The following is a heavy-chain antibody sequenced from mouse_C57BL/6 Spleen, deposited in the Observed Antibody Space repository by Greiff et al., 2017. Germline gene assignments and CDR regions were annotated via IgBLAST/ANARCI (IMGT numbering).Heavy chain of an antibody. V-gene: IGHV1-85*01. D-gene: IGHD2-2*01. CDR1: GYTFTSYD. CDR2: IYPRDGST. CDR3: ARFGTMVTDWYFDV. Sequence: QVHVKQSGPELVKPGASVKLSCKASGYTFTSYDINWVKQRPGQGLEWIGWIYPRDGSTKYNEKFKGKATLTVDTSSSTAYMELHSLTSEDSAVYFCARFGTMVTDWYFDVWGTGTTVTVSS. J-gene: IGHJ1*03.